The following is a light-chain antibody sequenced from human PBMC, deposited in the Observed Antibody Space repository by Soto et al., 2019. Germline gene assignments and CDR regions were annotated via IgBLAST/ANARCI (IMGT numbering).Light chain of an antibody. V-gene: IGLV1-47*02. J-gene: IGLJ1*01. CDR3: AAWDNSFSGSLV. CDR2: NNN. Sequence: VLTQPPSASGTPGQRVTISCSGSSPNIGGNYVYWYQHLPGTAPRLLIYNNNQRPSGVPDRFSGSKSGPSASLAINGLRSEDEADYYCAAWDNSFSGSLVFGTGTKGTVL. CDR1: SPNIGGNY.